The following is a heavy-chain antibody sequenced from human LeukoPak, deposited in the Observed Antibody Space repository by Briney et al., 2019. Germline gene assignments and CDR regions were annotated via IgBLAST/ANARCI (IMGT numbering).Heavy chain of an antibody. V-gene: IGHV3-7*01. J-gene: IGHJ4*02. CDR2: IKQDGSDK. D-gene: IGHD1-26*01. CDR1: GFTFSSYW. CDR3: ARVSRGQLVGATRFDY. Sequence: GGSLRLSCAASGFTFSSYWMTWVRQAPGKGLEWVANIKQDGSDKYYVDSVKGRFTISRDNAKNSLYLQMNSLRAEDTAVYYCARVSRGQLVGATRFDYWGQGTLVTVSS.